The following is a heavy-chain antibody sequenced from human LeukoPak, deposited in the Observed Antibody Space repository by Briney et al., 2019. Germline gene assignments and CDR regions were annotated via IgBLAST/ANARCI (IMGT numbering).Heavy chain of an antibody. J-gene: IGHJ4*02. CDR2: ISGSGGST. Sequence: GGSLRLSCAASGFTFSSYAMSWVRQAPGKGLEWVSAISGSGGSTYYADPVKGRFTISRDNSKNTLYLQMNSLRAEDTAVYYCAKASLRWMEGGGYFDYWGQGTLVTVSS. V-gene: IGHV3-23*01. D-gene: IGHD4-23*01. CDR3: AKASLRWMEGGGYFDY. CDR1: GFTFSSYA.